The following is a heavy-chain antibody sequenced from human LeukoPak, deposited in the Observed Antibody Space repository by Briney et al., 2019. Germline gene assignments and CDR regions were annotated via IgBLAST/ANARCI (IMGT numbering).Heavy chain of an antibody. CDR3: ASQSVDTAMVRDY. CDR1: GFTFSDYY. V-gene: IGHV3-11*01. D-gene: IGHD5-18*01. Sequence: GGSLRLSCAASGFTFSDYYMSWIRQAPGKGLEWVSYISSSGSTIYYADSVKGRFTISRDNAKNSLYLQMNSLRAEDTAVYYRASQSVDTAMVRDYWGQGTLVTVSS. CDR2: ISSSGSTI. J-gene: IGHJ4*02.